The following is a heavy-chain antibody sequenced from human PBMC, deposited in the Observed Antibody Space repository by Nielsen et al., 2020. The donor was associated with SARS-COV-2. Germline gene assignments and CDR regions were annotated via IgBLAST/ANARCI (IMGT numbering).Heavy chain of an antibody. V-gene: IGHV3-30-3*01. Sequence: GESLKISCAASGFTFSSYAMHWVRQAPGKGLEWVAVISYDGSNKYYADSVKGRFTISRDNSKNTLYLQMNSLRAEDTAVYYCASFRRDIVLSPKALSDYYYYGMDVWGQGTTVTVSS. D-gene: IGHD2-8*01. CDR3: ASFRRDIVLSPKALSDYYYYGMDV. CDR1: GFTFSSYA. CDR2: ISYDGSNK. J-gene: IGHJ6*02.